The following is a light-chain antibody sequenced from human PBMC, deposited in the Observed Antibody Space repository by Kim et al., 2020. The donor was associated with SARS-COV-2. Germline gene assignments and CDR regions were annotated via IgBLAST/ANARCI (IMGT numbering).Light chain of an antibody. CDR1: SSNIGSNA. Sequence: GQRVTISCSGSSSNIGSNAVNWYQQVPGTAPKLLIYSNTQRPSGVPDRFSGSKSGTSASLAISGLQSEDEADYYCAAWDDSLNGYVFGTGTQLTVL. J-gene: IGLJ1*01. CDR2: SNT. CDR3: AAWDDSLNGYV. V-gene: IGLV1-44*01.